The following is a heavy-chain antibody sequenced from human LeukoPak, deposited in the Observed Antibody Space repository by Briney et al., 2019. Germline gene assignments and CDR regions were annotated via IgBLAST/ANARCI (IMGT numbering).Heavy chain of an antibody. V-gene: IGHV5-51*01. CDR2: IYPGDSDT. J-gene: IGHJ6*02. CDR3: ARLRCGGDCSYYYYYYGMDV. Sequence: GESLKISCQGSGYSFTSYWIGWVRQMPGKGLEWMGIIYPGDSDTRYSPSFQGKVTISADKSISTAYLQWSSLKASDTAMYYCARLRCGGDCSYYYYYYGMDVWGQGTTVTVSS. D-gene: IGHD2-21*02. CDR1: GYSFTSYW.